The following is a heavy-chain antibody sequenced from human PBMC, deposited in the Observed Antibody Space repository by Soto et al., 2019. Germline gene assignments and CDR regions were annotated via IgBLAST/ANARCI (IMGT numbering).Heavy chain of an antibody. CDR1: GGSFSGYY. Sequence: PSETLSLTCAVYGGSFSGYYWSWIRQPPGKGLEWIGEINHSGSTNYNPSLKSRVTISVDTSKNQFSPKLSSVTAADTAVYYCARVRYYGSRSYYYGMDVWGQGTTVTVSS. CDR3: ARVRYYGSRSYYYGMDV. D-gene: IGHD3-10*01. CDR2: INHSGST. J-gene: IGHJ6*02. V-gene: IGHV4-34*01.